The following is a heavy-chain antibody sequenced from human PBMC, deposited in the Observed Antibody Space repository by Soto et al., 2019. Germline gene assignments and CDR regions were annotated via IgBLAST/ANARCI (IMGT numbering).Heavy chain of an antibody. V-gene: IGHV3-9*01. J-gene: IGHJ5*02. D-gene: IGHD3-10*01. CDR1: GFTFDDYA. CDR2: ISWNSGSI. Sequence: EVQLVESGGGLVQPGRSLRLSCAASGFTFDDYAMHWVRQAPGKGLEWVSGISWNSGSIGYADSVKGRFTISRDNAKNSLYLQMNSLRAEATALYYCAKDSMVRGAIWGWFDPWGQGTLVTVSS. CDR3: AKDSMVRGAIWGWFDP.